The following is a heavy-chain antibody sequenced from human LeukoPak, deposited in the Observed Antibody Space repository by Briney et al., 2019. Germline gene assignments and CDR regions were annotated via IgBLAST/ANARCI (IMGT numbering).Heavy chain of an antibody. J-gene: IGHJ3*02. CDR2: IKQDGSEE. D-gene: IGHD4-23*01. CDR3: ARMVTTVGIYAFDI. V-gene: IGHV3-7*01. Sequence: GGSLRLSCAASGFTLSSYWMSWVRQAPGKGLEWVANIKQDGSEEYYVDSVKGRFTISRDNAKNSLYLQMNSLRAEDTAVYYCARMVTTVGIYAFDIWGQGTMVTVSS. CDR1: GFTLSSYW.